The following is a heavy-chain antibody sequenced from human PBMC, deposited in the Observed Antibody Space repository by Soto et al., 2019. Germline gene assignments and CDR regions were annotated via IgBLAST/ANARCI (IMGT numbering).Heavy chain of an antibody. Sequence: GGSLRLSCAASGFTFSSYGMHWVRQAPGKGLEWVAVISYDGSNKYYADSVKGRFTISRDNSKNTLYLQMNSLRAEDTAVYYCAKVPSARYSNHKNAEYFQHWGQGTLVTVSS. CDR2: ISYDGSNK. J-gene: IGHJ1*01. CDR3: AKVPSARYSNHKNAEYFQH. V-gene: IGHV3-30*18. D-gene: IGHD4-4*01. CDR1: GFTFSSYG.